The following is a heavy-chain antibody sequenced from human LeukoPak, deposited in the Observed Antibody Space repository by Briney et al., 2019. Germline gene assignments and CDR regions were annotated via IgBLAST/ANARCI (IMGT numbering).Heavy chain of an antibody. CDR3: AHVFTFMPRLLLWFGERIAGAFDI. D-gene: IGHD3-10*01. J-gene: IGHJ3*02. V-gene: IGHV2-5*02. CDR1: GFSLSTSGVG. CDR2: IYWDDDK. Sequence: SGPTLVNPTQTLTLTCTFSGFSLSTSGVGVGWIRQPPGKALEWLALIYWDDDKRYSPSLKSRLTITKDTSKNQVVLTMTNMDPVDTATYYCAHVFTFMPRLLLWFGERIAGAFDIWGQGTMVTVSS.